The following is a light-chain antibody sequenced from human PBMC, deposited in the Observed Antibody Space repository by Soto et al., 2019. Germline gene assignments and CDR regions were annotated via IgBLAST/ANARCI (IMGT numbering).Light chain of an antibody. Sequence: QCVLTQPASVSGAPGQSITISCTGTSSDVGGYNYVSWYQQHPGKAPKLMIYDVSNRPSGVSNRFSGSKSGNTASLTISGLQAEDEADYYCSSYTSSSTLENVFGTGTKVTVL. V-gene: IGLV2-14*01. CDR1: SSDVGGYNY. CDR3: SSYTSSSTLENV. J-gene: IGLJ1*01. CDR2: DVS.